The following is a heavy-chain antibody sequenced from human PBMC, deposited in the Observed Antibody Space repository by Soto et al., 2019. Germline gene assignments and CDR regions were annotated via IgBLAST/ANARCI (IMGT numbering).Heavy chain of an antibody. J-gene: IGHJ4*02. D-gene: IGHD6-6*01. CDR2: ICNGGSGK. CDR3: AKGYSSSSDYFDY. CDR1: GFNFNNYG. V-gene: IGHV3-33*06. Sequence: SLRLSCAASGFNFNNYGMHWVRQAPGKGLEWVAVICNGGSGKYYANSVKGRFTISRDNSKNTLYLQMNSLRAEDTAVYYCAKGYSSSSDYFDYWGQGTLVTVSS.